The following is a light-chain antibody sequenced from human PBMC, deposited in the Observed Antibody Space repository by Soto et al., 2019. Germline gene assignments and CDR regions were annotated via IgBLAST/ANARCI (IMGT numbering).Light chain of an antibody. J-gene: IGKJ1*01. CDR1: QGIIDY. CDR2: AAS. CDR3: QKYSSAPRS. V-gene: IGKV1-27*01. Sequence: DIQMTQSPSSLAASVGDRVTITCRASQGIIDYLAWYQQKPGKAPKLLIYAASTLQSGVPSRFSGSGAATDFTLTISSLQPEDVATYYCQKYSSAPRSFGQVTKVEIK.